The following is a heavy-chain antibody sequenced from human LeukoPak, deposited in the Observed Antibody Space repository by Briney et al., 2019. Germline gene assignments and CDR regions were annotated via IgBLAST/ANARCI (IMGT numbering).Heavy chain of an antibody. Sequence: GGSLRLSCAASGFTFSSYAMSWVRQAPGKGLEWVSAISGSGGSTYYAESVEGRFTISRDNSKKTLYLQMNSLRAEDTAVYYCAKDESNDYRTYYNGMDVWGQGTTVTVSS. CDR1: GFTFSSYA. V-gene: IGHV3-23*01. D-gene: IGHD4/OR15-4a*01. CDR2: ISGSGGST. J-gene: IGHJ6*02. CDR3: AKDESNDYRTYYNGMDV.